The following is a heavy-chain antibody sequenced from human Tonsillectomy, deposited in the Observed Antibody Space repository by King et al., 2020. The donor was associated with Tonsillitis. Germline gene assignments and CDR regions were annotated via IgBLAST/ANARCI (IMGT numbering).Heavy chain of an antibody. CDR2: IYYTGST. J-gene: IGHJ6*02. CDR1: GGSISTYY. D-gene: IGHD3-10*01. Sequence: VQLQESGPGLVKPSETLSLTCTVSGGSISTYYWSWIRQPPGKGLEWIGYIYYTGSTNYNPSLKSRVTISEDTSKNQFSLKLSSVTAADTAVYYCARVGRFGEDGMDVWGQGTTVTVSS. CDR3: ARVGRFGEDGMDV. V-gene: IGHV4-59*01.